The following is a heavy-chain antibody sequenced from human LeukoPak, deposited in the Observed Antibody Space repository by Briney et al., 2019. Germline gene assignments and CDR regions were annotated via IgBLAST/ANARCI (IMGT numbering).Heavy chain of an antibody. CDR3: GRDSFETDIDY. J-gene: IGHJ4*02. CDR2: IKQDGSEK. CDR1: GFTFSNYW. Sequence: PGGSLRLSCAASGFTFSNYWMSWVRQAPGKGLEWVANIKQDGSEKHYVDSVKGRFTISRDSAKSSVYLEMNSLSDDDTAVYYCGRDSFETDIDYWGQGTLVTVSS. V-gene: IGHV3-7*01. D-gene: IGHD1-14*01.